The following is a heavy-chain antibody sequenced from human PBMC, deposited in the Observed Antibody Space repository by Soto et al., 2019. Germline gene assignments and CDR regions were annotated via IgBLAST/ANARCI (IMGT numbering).Heavy chain of an antibody. CDR1: RYSYTCNS. D-gene: IGHD3-10*01. V-gene: IGHV1-46*03. J-gene: IGHJ6*02. CDR3: AVDKQKETMVRGVRLRHA. Sequence: SVEATSEARRYSYTCNSRHSPHQAPRKGLEWMGIINPSGGSTSYAQKFQGRVTITADKSTSTAYMELSSLRSEDTAVYYFAVDKQKETMVRGVRLRHAWGQAPTVTVS. CDR2: INPSGGST.